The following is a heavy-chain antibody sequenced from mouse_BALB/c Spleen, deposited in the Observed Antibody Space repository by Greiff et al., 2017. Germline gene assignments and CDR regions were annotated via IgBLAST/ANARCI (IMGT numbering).Heavy chain of an antibody. V-gene: IGHV1-9*01. D-gene: IGHD2-1*01. CDR3: ARQGKLLHYYAMDY. CDR2: ILPGSGST. CDR1: GYTFSSYW. Sequence: QVQLQQSGAELMKPGASVKISCKATGYTFSSYWIEWVKQRPGHGLEWIGEILPGSGSTNYNEKFKGKATFTADTSSNTAYMQLSSLTSEDSAVYYCARQGKLLHYYAMDYWGQGTSVTVSS. J-gene: IGHJ4*01.